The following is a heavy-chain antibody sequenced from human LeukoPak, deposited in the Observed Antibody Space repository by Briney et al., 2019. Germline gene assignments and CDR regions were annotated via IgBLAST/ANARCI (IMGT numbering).Heavy chain of an antibody. D-gene: IGHD6-19*01. J-gene: IGHJ4*02. CDR2: ISAYNGNT. Sequence: ASVNVSCKASGYTFTSYGISWVRQAPGQGLEWMGWISAYNGNTNYAQKLQGRVTMTTDTSTSTAYMELRSLRSDDTAVYYCARLLAVAGRRWYFDYWGQGTLVTVSS. CDR1: GYTFTSYG. V-gene: IGHV1-18*01. CDR3: ARLLAVAGRRWYFDY.